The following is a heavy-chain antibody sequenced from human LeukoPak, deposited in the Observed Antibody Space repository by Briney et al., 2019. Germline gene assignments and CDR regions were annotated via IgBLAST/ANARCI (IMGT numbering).Heavy chain of an antibody. CDR3: AREWYDILTGKLNDY. CDR1: GYTFTGYN. D-gene: IGHD3-9*01. CDR2: INPNSGGT. Sequence: ASVKVSCKASGYTFTGYNLHWVRQAPGQGLEWMGWINPNSGGTNYAQKFQGRVTMTRDTSISTAYMDLSRLRSDDTAVYYCAREWYDILTGKLNDYWGQGTLVTVSS. V-gene: IGHV1-2*02. J-gene: IGHJ4*02.